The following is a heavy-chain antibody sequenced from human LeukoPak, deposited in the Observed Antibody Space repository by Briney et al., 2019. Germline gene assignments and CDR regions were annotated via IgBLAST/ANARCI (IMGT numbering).Heavy chain of an antibody. CDR2: IHYSGST. Sequence: NPSETLSLTCTVSGGSISSYYWSWVRQPPGKGLEWIGYIHYSGSTNYNPSLKSRLTISVDTSKNQFSVKLSSVTAADTAVYYCARRGQRLASYWYFDLWGRGTLVAVSS. D-gene: IGHD6-25*01. CDR3: ARRGQRLASYWYFDL. J-gene: IGHJ2*01. CDR1: GGSISSYY. V-gene: IGHV4-59*08.